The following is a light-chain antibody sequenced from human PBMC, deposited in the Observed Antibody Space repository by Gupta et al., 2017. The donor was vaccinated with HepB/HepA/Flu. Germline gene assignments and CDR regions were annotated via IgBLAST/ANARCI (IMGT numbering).Light chain of an antibody. J-gene: IGKJ2*01. CDR1: QSLAYSDGNTY. Sequence: DVVLTQSPLSLPVTLGQPASISCRSSQSLAYSDGNTYLNWFQQRPGQSPRRLIYKVSNRDSGVPDRFSGSGSGTDFTLKISRVEAEDIGVYYCMQGTHWPRYTFGQGTKLEI. V-gene: IGKV2-30*01. CDR2: KVS. CDR3: MQGTHWPRYT.